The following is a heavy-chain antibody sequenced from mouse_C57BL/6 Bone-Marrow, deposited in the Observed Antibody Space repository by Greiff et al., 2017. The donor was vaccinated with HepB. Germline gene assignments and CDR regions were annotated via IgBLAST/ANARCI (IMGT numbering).Heavy chain of an antibody. J-gene: IGHJ1*03. D-gene: IGHD1-1*01. CDR1: GYTFTSYG. Sequence: QVQLQHSGAELARPGASVKLSCKASGYTFTSYGISWVKQRTGQGLEWIGEIYPRSGNTYYNEKFKGKATLTADKSSSTAYMELRSLTSEDSAVYFCARKAPYYYGSDWYFDVWGTGTTVTVSS. CDR2: IYPRSGNT. V-gene: IGHV1-81*01. CDR3: ARKAPYYYGSDWYFDV.